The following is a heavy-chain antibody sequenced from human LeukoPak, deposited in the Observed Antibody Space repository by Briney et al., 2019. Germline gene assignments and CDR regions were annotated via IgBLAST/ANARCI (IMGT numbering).Heavy chain of an antibody. D-gene: IGHD6-19*01. V-gene: IGHV3-74*01. Sequence: GGSLKLSCAASGFTFSKYWMLWVRQAPGKGLESVSRINTDGTVTTYADSVKGRFTVSRDNADNTMFLQMNSVRDEDTAVYYCATRQWLAPPPDSWGQGTPVTVSS. CDR3: ATRQWLAPPPDS. J-gene: IGHJ4*02. CDR1: GFTFSKYW. CDR2: INTDGTVT.